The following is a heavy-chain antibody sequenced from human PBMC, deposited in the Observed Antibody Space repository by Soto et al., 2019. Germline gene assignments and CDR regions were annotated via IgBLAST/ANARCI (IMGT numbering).Heavy chain of an antibody. CDR1: GFTFSNAW. CDR2: IKSKTDGGTT. Sequence: PGGSLRLSCAASGFTFSNAWMSWVRQAPGKGLEWVGRIKSKTDGGTTDYAAPVKGRFTISSDDSKNTLYLQMNSLKTEDTYVYYCTTPGDRTGYYDFYYYGMDVWGQGTTVTVSS. D-gene: IGHD3-22*01. V-gene: IGHV3-15*01. CDR3: TTPGDRTGYYDFYYYGMDV. J-gene: IGHJ6*02.